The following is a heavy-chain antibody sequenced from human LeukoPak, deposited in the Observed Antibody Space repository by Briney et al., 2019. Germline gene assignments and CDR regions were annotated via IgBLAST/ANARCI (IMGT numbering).Heavy chain of an antibody. CDR3: SRESGSFCPFGY. J-gene: IGHJ4*02. CDR1: GGSLSGTNW. CDR2: ISLAEQT. V-gene: IGHV4/OR15-8*02. D-gene: IGHD1-26*01. Sequence: SETLSLTCGVSGGSLSGTNWWSWVRQPPGQGLEWIGKISLAEQTTYTPPLNGRVTMSHAKSRTNPPRNLTFVPARDPASHNGSRESGSFCPFGYWGQGTLVIVSS.